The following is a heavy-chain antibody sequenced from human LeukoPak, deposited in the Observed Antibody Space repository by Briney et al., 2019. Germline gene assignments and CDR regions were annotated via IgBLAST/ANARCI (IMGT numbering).Heavy chain of an antibody. CDR1: GFTFSSYA. Sequence: PGGSLRLSCAASGFTFSSYAMSWVRQAPGKGLEWVSLIYSGGSTFYADSVQDRFTISRDNSKNALYLQMYSLRAEDTAVYFCARDEYCSGGSCYSDYWGRGTLATVSS. D-gene: IGHD2-15*01. V-gene: IGHV3-66*01. CDR3: ARDEYCSGGSCYSDY. J-gene: IGHJ4*02. CDR2: IYSGGST.